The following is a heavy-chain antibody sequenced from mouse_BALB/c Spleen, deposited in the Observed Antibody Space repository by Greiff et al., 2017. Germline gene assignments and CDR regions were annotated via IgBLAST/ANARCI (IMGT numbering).Heavy chain of an antibody. V-gene: IGHV4-1*02. CDR3: ARQSSHYYGSSYVWYFDV. J-gene: IGHJ1*01. D-gene: IGHD1-1*01. CDR2: INPDSSTI. Sequence: EVKLVESGGGLVQPGGSLKLSCAASGFDFSRYWMSWVRQAPGKGLEWIGEINPDSSTINYTPSLKDKFIIARDNSKNTLYLQMSKVTSEDTALYYCARQSSHYYGSSYVWYFDVWGAGTTVTVSS. CDR1: GFDFSRYW.